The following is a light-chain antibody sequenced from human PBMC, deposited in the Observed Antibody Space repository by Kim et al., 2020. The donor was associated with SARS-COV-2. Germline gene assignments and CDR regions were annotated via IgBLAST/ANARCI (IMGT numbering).Light chain of an antibody. V-gene: IGKV3-11*01. Sequence: LSLTPGERATLYCRASQNINNYLAWYQHKPDQAPRLIIYDTSKRATGIPARFSGSGSGTDFTLTISSLEPEDFAVYYCQQRSNWNTFGQGTKLEI. CDR3: QQRSNWNT. CDR1: QNINNY. CDR2: DTS. J-gene: IGKJ2*01.